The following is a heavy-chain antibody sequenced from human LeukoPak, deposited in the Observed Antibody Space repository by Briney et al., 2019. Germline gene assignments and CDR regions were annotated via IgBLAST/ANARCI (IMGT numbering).Heavy chain of an antibody. Sequence: GGSLRLSCVASGFTFSSYEMNWVRQAPGKGLEWVSYISNSGSTIYYADSVKGRFITSRDNAKNSLYLQMNSLRAEDTAVYYCACFSGVDYWGQGTLVTVSS. CDR3: ACFSGVDY. J-gene: IGHJ4*02. V-gene: IGHV3-48*03. CDR2: ISNSGSTI. D-gene: IGHD3-10*01. CDR1: GFTFSSYE.